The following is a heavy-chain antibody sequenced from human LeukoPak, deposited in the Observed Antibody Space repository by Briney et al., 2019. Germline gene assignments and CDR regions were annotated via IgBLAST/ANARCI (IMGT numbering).Heavy chain of an antibody. V-gene: IGHV3-23*01. J-gene: IGHJ4*02. CDR3: ARDISSSWTYDFDY. CDR2: ISGSGGST. Sequence: PGGSLRLSCAASGFTFSSYAMSWVRQAPGKGLEWVSGISGSGGSTYYADSVKGRFTLSRDNAKNSLYLQMNSLRAEDTAVYYCARDISSSWTYDFDYWGQGTLVTVSS. CDR1: GFTFSSYA. D-gene: IGHD6-13*01.